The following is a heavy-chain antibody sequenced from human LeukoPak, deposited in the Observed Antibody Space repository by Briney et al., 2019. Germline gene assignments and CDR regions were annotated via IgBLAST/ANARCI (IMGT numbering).Heavy chain of an antibody. D-gene: IGHD6-13*01. CDR1: SGSISGYY. J-gene: IGHJ4*02. CDR2: IYYAGGT. Sequence: PSETLSLTCSVSSGSISGYYWSWIRQPPGKGLEWIGYIYYAGGTNYNPTLSGRVTMSLDTSKNQVSLNLTSVTAADTAVYYCARTEERLYSNPFDYWGQGTLVTVSS. CDR3: ARTEERLYSNPFDY. V-gene: IGHV4-59*01.